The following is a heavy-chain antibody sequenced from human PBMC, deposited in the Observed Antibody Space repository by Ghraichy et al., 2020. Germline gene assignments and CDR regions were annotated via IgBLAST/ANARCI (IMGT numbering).Heavy chain of an antibody. CDR3: ATQVHGYSGYVGGT. J-gene: IGHJ5*02. V-gene: IGHV3-23*01. D-gene: IGHD5-12*01. CDR1: GFTFSSYA. CDR2: ISGSGGST. Sequence: GGSLRLSCAASGFTFSSYAMNWVRQAPGKGLEWVSGISGSGGSTYYADSVKGRFTISRDNSKNTLYLQMNSLRAEDTAVYYCATQVHGYSGYVGGTWSQGTLVTVSS.